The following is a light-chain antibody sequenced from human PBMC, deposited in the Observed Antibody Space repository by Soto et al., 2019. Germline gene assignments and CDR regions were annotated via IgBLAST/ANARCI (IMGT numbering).Light chain of an antibody. V-gene: IGKV1-39*01. CDR2: AAS. CDR1: QGISSY. Sequence: DIQLTQSPSFLSASVGDRVTITCRASQGISSYLAWYQQKPGKAPKLLIYAASTLQSGVPSRFSGSGSGTDFTLTISSLQPEDFATYYCQQSYSTPFGFGQGTRLEIK. J-gene: IGKJ5*01. CDR3: QQSYSTPFG.